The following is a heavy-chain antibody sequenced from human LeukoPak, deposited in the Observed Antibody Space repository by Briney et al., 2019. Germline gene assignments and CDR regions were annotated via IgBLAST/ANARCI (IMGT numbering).Heavy chain of an antibody. Sequence: GGSLRLSCAASGFSLSSYSMSWVRQAPGKGLEWVSLISGSAGDTYYADSVKGRFTISRDNVKNSLFLQMNSLRDDDAAVYYCARGYTWNSLDYWGQGTLVTVFS. J-gene: IGHJ4*02. D-gene: IGHD1-20*01. CDR3: ARGYTWNSLDY. CDR1: GFSLSSYS. V-gene: IGHV3-23*01. CDR2: ISGSAGDT.